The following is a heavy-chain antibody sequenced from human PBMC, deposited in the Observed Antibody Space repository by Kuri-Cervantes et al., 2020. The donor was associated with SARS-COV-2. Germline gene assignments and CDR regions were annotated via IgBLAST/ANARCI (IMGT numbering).Heavy chain of an antibody. J-gene: IGHJ6*02. CDR3: ARVHSYGPQDYYYYGMDV. CDR1: GFTFSSYS. D-gene: IGHD5-18*01. CDR2: TSSSSSYI. V-gene: IGHV3-21*01. Sequence: GGSLRLSCAASGFTFSSYSMNWVRQAPGKGLEWVSSTSSSSSYIYYADSVKGRFTISRDNAKNSLYLQMNSLRAEDTAVYYCARVHSYGPQDYYYYGMDVWGQGTTVTVSS.